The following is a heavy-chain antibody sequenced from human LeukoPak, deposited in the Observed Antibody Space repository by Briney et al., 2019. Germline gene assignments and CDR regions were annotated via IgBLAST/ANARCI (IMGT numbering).Heavy chain of an antibody. J-gene: IGHJ4*02. V-gene: IGHV3-23*01. Sequence: PGGSLRLSCAASGVTLRNYAMTWTRQAPGKGLQWVSVISGDGESTYYADSVRGRFTISRDNSKNTMYLQMNSLRAEDTAVYYCAYTRVSYVYVWGSAVFDYWGRGTRDTVSS. CDR2: ISGDGEST. CDR1: GVTLRNYA. CDR3: AYTRVSYVYVWGSAVFDY. D-gene: IGHD3-16*01.